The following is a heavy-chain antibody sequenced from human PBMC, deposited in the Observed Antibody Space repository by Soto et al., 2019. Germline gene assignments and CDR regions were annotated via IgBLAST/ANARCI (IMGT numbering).Heavy chain of an antibody. CDR1: GGSISSGGYY. CDR2: IYYSGST. V-gene: IGHV4-31*03. CDR3: ASRGYSYGFSLGMDV. Sequence: SETLSLTCTVSGGSISSGGYYWSWIRQHPGKGLEWIGYIYYSGSTYYNPSLKSRVTISVDTSKNQFSLKLSSVTAADTAVYYCASRGYSYGFSLGMDVWGQGTTVT. D-gene: IGHD5-18*01. J-gene: IGHJ6*02.